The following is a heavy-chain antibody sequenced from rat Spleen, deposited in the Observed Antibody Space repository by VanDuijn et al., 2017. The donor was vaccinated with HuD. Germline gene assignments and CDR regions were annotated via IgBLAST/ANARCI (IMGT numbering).Heavy chain of an antibody. D-gene: IGHD1-2*01. CDR1: YYSITSSSR. CDR3: ASLYSSYSLYYFDY. CDR2: INSAGTT. J-gene: IGHJ2*01. Sequence: EVQLQESGPGLVKPSQSLSLTCSVPYYSITSSSRWNWIRKFPGNKLEWMGYINSAGTTNYNPSLKSRISITRDTSKNQFFLQVNSVTTEDTATYYCASLYSSYSLYYFDYWGQGVMVTVSS. V-gene: IGHV3-3*01.